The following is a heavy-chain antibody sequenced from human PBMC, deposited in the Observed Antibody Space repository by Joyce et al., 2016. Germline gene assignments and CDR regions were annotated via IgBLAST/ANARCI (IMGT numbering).Heavy chain of an antibody. J-gene: IGHJ3*02. D-gene: IGHD3-22*01. Sequence: QVQLVQSGAEVKKPGSSVKVSCKASGGTFSSYAISWVRQAPGQGFEWMGGIIPIFGTANNAQKFQGRVTITADKSTSTAYMELSSLRSEDTAVYCCAGGYLTYYYDSSAYPDAFDIWGQGTMVTVSS. CDR2: IIPIFGTA. CDR1: GGTFSSYA. V-gene: IGHV1-69*06. CDR3: AGGYLTYYYDSSAYPDAFDI.